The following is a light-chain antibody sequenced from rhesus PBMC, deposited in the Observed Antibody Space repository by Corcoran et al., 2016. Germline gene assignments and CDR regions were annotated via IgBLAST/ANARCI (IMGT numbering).Light chain of an antibody. Sequence: DIQMTQSPSSLSASVGDRVTVTCRASQGINKELSWYQQKPGKAPTLLIYAATRLQTGVSSRFSGSGSGTAYTLPFSSLQPEDVAPYSCLPVYTTPFTFGPGTKLDI. CDR3: LPVYTTPFT. CDR1: QGINKE. CDR2: AAT. V-gene: IGKV1-94*01. J-gene: IGKJ3*01.